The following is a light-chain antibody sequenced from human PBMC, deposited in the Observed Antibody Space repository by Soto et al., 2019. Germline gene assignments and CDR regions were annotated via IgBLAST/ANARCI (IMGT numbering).Light chain of an antibody. CDR3: QQYGSSPRT. J-gene: IGKJ1*01. CDR2: GAS. V-gene: IGKV3-20*01. CDR1: QSVSSSY. Sequence: EIVLTQSPGTLSLSPGERATLSCRASQSVSSSYLGWYQQKPGQAPRLVIYGASSRATGIPDRFSGSGSGTDFTLTISRLEPEDFEVYYCQQYGSSPRTFGQGTKVDIK.